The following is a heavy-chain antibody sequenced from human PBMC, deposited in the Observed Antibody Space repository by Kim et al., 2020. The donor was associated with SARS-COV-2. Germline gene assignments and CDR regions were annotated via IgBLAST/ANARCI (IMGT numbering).Heavy chain of an antibody. Sequence: ASVKVSCKASGYTFTSYAMNWVRQAPGQGLEWMGWINTNTGNPTYAQGFTGRFVFSLDTSVSTAYLQISSLKAEDTAVYYCARVDCSSTSCYDDYYYYYYMDVWGKGTTVTVSS. D-gene: IGHD2-2*01. J-gene: IGHJ6*03. V-gene: IGHV7-4-1*02. CDR3: ARVDCSSTSCYDDYYYYYYMDV. CDR2: INTNTGNP. CDR1: GYTFTSYA.